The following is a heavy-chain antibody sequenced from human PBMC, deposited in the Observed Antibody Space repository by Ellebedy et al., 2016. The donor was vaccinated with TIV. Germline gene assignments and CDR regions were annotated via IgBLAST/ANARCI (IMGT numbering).Heavy chain of an antibody. J-gene: IGHJ4*02. CDR1: GGSINSFGFY. CDR2: INYSGTT. CDR3: ATYDGSSSRGTFDY. V-gene: IGHV4-31*03. D-gene: IGHD6-6*01. Sequence: SETLSLTXTVSGGSINSFGFYWGWIRQHPGKGLEWIAYINYSGTTYYNPSLKSRVSISIDTSKNQFSLKLSSVTAADTAIYYCATYDGSSSRGTFDYWGQGTLVTVSS.